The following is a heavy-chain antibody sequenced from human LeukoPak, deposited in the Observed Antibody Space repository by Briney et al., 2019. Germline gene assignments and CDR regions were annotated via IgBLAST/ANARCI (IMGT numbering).Heavy chain of an antibody. CDR2: IRHDGGHK. Sequence: GGSLRLSCAASAFTFTAYGMHWVRQGPGKGLEWLAFIRHDGGHKYYADSVKGRFSISRDNSQNTLYLQMNSLRVEDTAVYYCAKGGFVVVPAAKRGDFDYWGQGTLVTVSS. CDR3: AKGGFVVVPAAKRGDFDY. D-gene: IGHD2-2*01. CDR1: AFTFTAYG. J-gene: IGHJ4*02. V-gene: IGHV3-30*02.